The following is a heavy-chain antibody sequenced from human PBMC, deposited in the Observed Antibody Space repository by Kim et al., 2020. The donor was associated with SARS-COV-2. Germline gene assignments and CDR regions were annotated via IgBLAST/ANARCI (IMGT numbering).Heavy chain of an antibody. CDR3: ARAVHYGAFDI. J-gene: IGHJ3*02. Sequence: NYPGSVKGLFPIPRENAKNSLYLQMNSLRAGDTAVYYCARAVHYGAFDIWGQGTMVTVSS. D-gene: IGHD4-17*01. V-gene: IGHV3-13*01.